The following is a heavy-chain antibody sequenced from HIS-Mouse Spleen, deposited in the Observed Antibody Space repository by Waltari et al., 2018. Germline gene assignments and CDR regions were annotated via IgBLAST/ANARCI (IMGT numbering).Heavy chain of an antibody. CDR2: INPNSGGT. CDR1: GYTFTGCY. CDR3: ARVYSSSWRGFDY. J-gene: IGHJ4*02. Sequence: QVQLVQSGAEVKKPGAPVKVSCKASGYTFTGCYMHWVRQAPGQGLEWMGWINPNSGGTNYAQKFQGRVTMTRDTSISTAYMELSRLRSDDTAVYYCARVYSSSWRGFDYWGQGTLVTVSS. V-gene: IGHV1-2*02. D-gene: IGHD6-6*01.